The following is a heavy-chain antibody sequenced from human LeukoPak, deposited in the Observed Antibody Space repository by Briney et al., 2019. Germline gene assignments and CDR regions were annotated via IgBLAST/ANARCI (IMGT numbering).Heavy chain of an antibody. D-gene: IGHD1-26*01. Sequence: SDTLSLTCTVSGRSISRYYWSWIRHPPGKGLEWIGRIYTSGSTNYNPSLKSRVTMSVDTSKNQFFLKLSSVTAADTAVYYCARGGGSYAYYFDYWGQGTLVTVSS. J-gene: IGHJ4*02. V-gene: IGHV4-4*07. CDR2: IYTSGST. CDR1: GRSISRYY. CDR3: ARGGGSYAYYFDY.